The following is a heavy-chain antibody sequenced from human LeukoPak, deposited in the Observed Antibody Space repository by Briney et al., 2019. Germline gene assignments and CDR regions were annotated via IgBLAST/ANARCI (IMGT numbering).Heavy chain of an antibody. D-gene: IGHD3-3*01. CDR3: ARDGRGDPHNWFDP. CDR1: GGTFSSYA. Sequence: SVTVSCMASGGTFSSYAISWVRQAPGQGREWVGWVRPNCGTDNYAQKFQGRLTITTDESTSTAYMELSSPRSDDTAVYYCARDGRGDPHNWFDPWGQGTLVTVSS. J-gene: IGHJ5*02. CDR2: VRPNCGTD. V-gene: IGHV1-69*05.